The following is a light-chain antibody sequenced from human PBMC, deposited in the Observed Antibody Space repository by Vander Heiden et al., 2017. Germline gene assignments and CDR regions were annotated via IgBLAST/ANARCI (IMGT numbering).Light chain of an antibody. J-gene: IGLJ2*01. CDR2: RNN. CDR1: SNNVGNQE. Sequence: HAGLTQPTSVSKDRRQPATLTCTGNSNNVGNQEAAWLQQRQGHPPKLLFYRNNNRPSGFSERFSASTSGNTASLTITGLQPEDEADYYCSAWDSSLSARIFGGGTKLTVL. CDR3: SAWDSSLSARI. V-gene: IGLV10-54*04.